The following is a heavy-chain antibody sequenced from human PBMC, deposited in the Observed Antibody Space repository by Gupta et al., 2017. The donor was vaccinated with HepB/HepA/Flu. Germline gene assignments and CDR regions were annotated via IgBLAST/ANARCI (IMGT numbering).Heavy chain of an antibody. CDR3: AKLFDC. J-gene: IGHJ4*02. V-gene: IGHV3-23*01. Sequence: EVQLLESGGGLVQPGGSLRRSCAASGLIFSSLDMNWLRQAPGKGLEWVSSISSSGGRTFYADSVKGRFTISRDNSKNTLYLQMKNLRAEDTAVYYCAKLFDCWGQGTLVTVSS. CDR1: GLIFSSLD. CDR2: ISSSGGRT.